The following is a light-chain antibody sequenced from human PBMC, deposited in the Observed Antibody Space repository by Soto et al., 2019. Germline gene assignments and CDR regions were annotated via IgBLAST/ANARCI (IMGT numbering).Light chain of an antibody. J-gene: IGKJ4*01. Sequence: EIVMTQSPATLSVSPGERATLSCRARQSVSSNLAWYQHKPGQTPRLLIYDTSTRATGVPARFSGSRSGTEFTLTINSLQSEDFAVYYCQRYNNWPLTFGGGTKVDIK. V-gene: IGKV3-15*01. CDR2: DTS. CDR3: QRYNNWPLT. CDR1: QSVSSN.